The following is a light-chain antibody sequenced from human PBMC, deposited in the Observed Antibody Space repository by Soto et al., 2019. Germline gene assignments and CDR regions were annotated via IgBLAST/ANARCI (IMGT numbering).Light chain of an antibody. CDR1: SSDVGGYNY. CDR2: QVF. CDR3: CSYAGRTYVI. J-gene: IGLJ2*01. V-gene: IGLV2-11*01. Sequence: QSALTQPRSVSGSPGQSVTISCTGTSSDVGGYNYVSWYQRHPGKAPKLMIYQVFKRPSGVPDRFSGSKSGNTASLTISGLQAEDEADYYCCSYAGRTYVIFGGGTKLTVL.